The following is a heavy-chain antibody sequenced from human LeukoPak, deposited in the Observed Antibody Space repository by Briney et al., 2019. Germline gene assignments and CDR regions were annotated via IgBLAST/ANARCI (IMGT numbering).Heavy chain of an antibody. D-gene: IGHD6-19*01. Sequence: QAGGSLRLSCAASGFTFRNYWMSWVRQAPGTGLEWVANIKQDGSDRNYVTSVRGRFTIFRDNAESSLYLQMNSLRAEDTAVYYCVRNLAVAGTCFDSWGQGTLVTVSS. J-gene: IGHJ4*02. V-gene: IGHV3-7*03. CDR2: IKQDGSDR. CDR3: VRNLAVAGTCFDS. CDR1: GFTFRNYW.